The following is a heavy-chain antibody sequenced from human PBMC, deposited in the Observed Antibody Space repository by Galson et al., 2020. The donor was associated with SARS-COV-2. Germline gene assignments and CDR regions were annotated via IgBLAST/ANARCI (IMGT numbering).Heavy chain of an antibody. D-gene: IGHD2-2*03. J-gene: IGHJ6*02. CDR3: ARASIGSRYYYYGMDV. CDR1: GGSISSYY. CDR2: IYTSGST. Sequence: SETLSLTCTVSGGSISSYYWSWIRQPAGKGLEWIGRIYTSGSTNYNPSLKSRVTMSVDTSKNQFSLKLSSVTAADTAVYYCARASIGSRYYYYGMDVWGQGTTVTVSS. V-gene: IGHV4-4*07.